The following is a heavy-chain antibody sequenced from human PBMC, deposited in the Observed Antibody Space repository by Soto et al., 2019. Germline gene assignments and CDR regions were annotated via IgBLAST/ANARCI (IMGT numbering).Heavy chain of an antibody. J-gene: IGHJ4*02. CDR2: ISAYNGDT. D-gene: IGHD6-13*01. Sequence: ASVKVSCKASGFTFTSYGISWVRQAPGQGLEWMGWISAYNGDTKYAQSLQGRVSMSTDKSTNTVYMDLTSLALDDTAVYYCARDRGVAAAGPLYYYDYWGQGTLVTVSS. CDR3: ARDRGVAAAGPLYYYDY. V-gene: IGHV1-18*01. CDR1: GFTFTSYG.